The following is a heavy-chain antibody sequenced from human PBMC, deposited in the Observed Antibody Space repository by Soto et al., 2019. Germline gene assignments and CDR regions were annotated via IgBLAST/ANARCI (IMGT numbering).Heavy chain of an antibody. CDR3: ARHRDGGTSTYFDH. V-gene: IGHV3-30-3*01. Sequence: GGSRRPSGAASGFTFTAFGLHWGRQAPGKGLEWVGLISFDGTTKYFADSVRGRFTISRDNSKNMLFLQLNSLRVEDTAVYYCARHRDGGTSTYFDHWGPGTLVTVSS. D-gene: IGHD1-26*01. J-gene: IGHJ4*02. CDR1: GFTFTAFG. CDR2: ISFDGTTK.